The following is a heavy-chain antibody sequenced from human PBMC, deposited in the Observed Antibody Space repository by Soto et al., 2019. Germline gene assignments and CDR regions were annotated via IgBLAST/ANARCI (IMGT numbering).Heavy chain of an antibody. V-gene: IGHV3-30*04. CDR2: ISNDGRRK. CDR1: GFSLSTNT. Sequence: GSLRLSCAASGFSLSTNTVHWVRQVPGKGLEWVASISNDGRRKYYADFVKGRFTISRDTANNILYLEMNSLRAEDTSLYYCARVATAMTYDFWGQGTQVTVSS. D-gene: IGHD2-21*02. J-gene: IGHJ4*02. CDR3: ARVATAMTYDF.